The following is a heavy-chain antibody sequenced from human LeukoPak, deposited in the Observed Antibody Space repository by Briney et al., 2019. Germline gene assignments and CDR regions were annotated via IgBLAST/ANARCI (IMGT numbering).Heavy chain of an antibody. Sequence: GESLKISCKASGYSFSTYWIGWVRQMPGKGLEWMGITYPADSDTKYSPSFEGQVTISADKSISTAYLQWSSLKASDTAIYYCARRPMGGSFDYWGQGTLVTVSS. CDR2: TYPADSDT. J-gene: IGHJ4*02. V-gene: IGHV5-51*01. CDR3: ARRPMGGSFDY. CDR1: GYSFSTYW. D-gene: IGHD1-26*01.